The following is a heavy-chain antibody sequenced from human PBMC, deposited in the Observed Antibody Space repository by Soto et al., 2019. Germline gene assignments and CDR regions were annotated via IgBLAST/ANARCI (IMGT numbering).Heavy chain of an antibody. CDR2: ISAYNGNT. V-gene: IGHV1-18*01. J-gene: IGHJ5*02. Sequence: ASVKVSCKASGYTFTSYGISWVRQAPGQGLEWMGWISAYNGNTNYAQKLQGRVTMTTDTSTSTAYMELRSLRSDDTAVYYCARAITGTTLSWFDPWGQGTLVTVSS. CDR1: GYTFTSYG. D-gene: IGHD1-7*01. CDR3: ARAITGTTLSWFDP.